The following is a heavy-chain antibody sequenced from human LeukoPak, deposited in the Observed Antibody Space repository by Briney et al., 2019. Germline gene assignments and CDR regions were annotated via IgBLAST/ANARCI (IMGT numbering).Heavy chain of an antibody. D-gene: IGHD2-2*02. CDR2: IYHSGST. Sequence: SGTLSLTCAVSGGSISSSNWWSWVRQPPGKGLEWIGEIYHSGSTNYNPSLKSRVTISVDKSKNQFSLKLSSVTAADTAVYYCARAPHCSSTSCYRDDAFDIWGQGTMVTVSS. V-gene: IGHV4-4*02. J-gene: IGHJ3*02. CDR1: GGSISSSNW. CDR3: ARAPHCSSTSCYRDDAFDI.